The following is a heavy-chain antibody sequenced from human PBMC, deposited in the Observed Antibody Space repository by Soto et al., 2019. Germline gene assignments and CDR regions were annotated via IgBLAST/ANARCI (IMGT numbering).Heavy chain of an antibody. J-gene: IGHJ6*02. D-gene: IGHD3-10*01. V-gene: IGHV1-69*13. CDR3: ARAEPDMRFYPRGPYYYYGMDV. CDR1: GGTFSSYA. CDR2: IIPIFGTA. Sequence: VASVKVSCKASGGTFSSYAISWVRQAPGQGLEWMGGIIPIFGTANYAQKFQGRVTITADESTSTAYMELSSLRSEDTAVYYCARAEPDMRFYPRGPYYYYGMDVWGQGTTVTVSS.